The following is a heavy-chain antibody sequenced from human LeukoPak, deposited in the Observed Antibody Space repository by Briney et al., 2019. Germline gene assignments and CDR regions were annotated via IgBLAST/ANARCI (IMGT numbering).Heavy chain of an antibody. Sequence: SETLSLICTVSGDSIKSYYWNWIRQSPGRGLEWIAFTYDRGSTNFNPSLKSRATISLDTSKNQFSLKLSSVTAADTAVYYCARDYYDSSGYYHAIFDYWGQGTLVTVSS. D-gene: IGHD3-22*01. CDR3: ARDYYDSSGYYHAIFDY. V-gene: IGHV4-59*12. CDR2: TYDRGST. CDR1: GDSIKSYY. J-gene: IGHJ4*02.